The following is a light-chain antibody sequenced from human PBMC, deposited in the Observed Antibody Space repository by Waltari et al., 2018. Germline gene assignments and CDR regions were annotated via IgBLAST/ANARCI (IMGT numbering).Light chain of an antibody. J-gene: IGLJ2*01. CDR1: NSNLRRRA. V-gene: IGLV1-44*01. CDR2: SIN. CDR3: ATWDDTLDGHVV. Sequence: QSVLTQPPSASGAPGQRVTTPCSGNNSNLRRRAVNRYQPLPGTAPKLLISSINQRPSGVPDRFSGSKSGTSASLAISGLQSEDEADYYCATWDDTLDGHVVFGGGTKLTVL.